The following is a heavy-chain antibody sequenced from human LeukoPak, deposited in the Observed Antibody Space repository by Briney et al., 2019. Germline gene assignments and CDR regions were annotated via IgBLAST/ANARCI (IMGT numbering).Heavy chain of an antibody. V-gene: IGHV1-3*01. J-gene: IGHJ3*02. CDR2: INAGNGNT. CDR1: GYTFTSYA. Sequence: ASVKVSCKASGYTFTSYAMHWVRQAPGQRLEWMGWINAGNGNTKYSQKFQGRVTITRDTSASTAYMELSSLRSEDTAVYYCARAVVQLWSKYPDAFDIWGQGTMVTVSS. CDR3: ARAVVQLWSKYPDAFDI. D-gene: IGHD5-18*01.